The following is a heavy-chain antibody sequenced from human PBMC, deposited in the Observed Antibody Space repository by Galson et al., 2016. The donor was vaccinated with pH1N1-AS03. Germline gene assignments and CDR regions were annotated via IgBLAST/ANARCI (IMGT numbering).Heavy chain of an antibody. CDR1: GFSFSDYS. D-gene: IGHD2/OR15-2a*01. CDR3: ARGWRENSFDM. J-gene: IGHJ3*02. V-gene: IGHV3-48*04. Sequence: SLRLSCAASGFSFSDYSMDWVRQTPGRGLEWLSFISTSGTTIYYADSVKGRFTISRDNAKNSLYLQMNSLRAEDTAVYYCARGWRENSFDMWGHGTMVTVSS. CDR2: ISTSGTTI.